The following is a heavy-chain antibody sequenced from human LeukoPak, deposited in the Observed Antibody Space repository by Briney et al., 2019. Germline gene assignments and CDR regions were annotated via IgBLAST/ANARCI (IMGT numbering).Heavy chain of an antibody. V-gene: IGHV3-48*04. CDR3: ARDRQMIY. CDR2: ISSSGDAI. J-gene: IGHJ4*02. Sequence: GGSLRLSCAASGFTFSSYNMNWVRQAPGKGLEWVSYISSSGDAIYYADSVKGRFTISRDNAKNSLPLQMNSLRADDTAVYYCARDRQMIYWGQGTLVTVSS. D-gene: IGHD3-16*01. CDR1: GFTFSSYN.